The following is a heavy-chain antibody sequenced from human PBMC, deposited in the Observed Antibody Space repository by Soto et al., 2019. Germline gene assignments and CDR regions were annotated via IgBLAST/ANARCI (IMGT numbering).Heavy chain of an antibody. CDR3: AKSGPEIRGAFYGMDV. J-gene: IGHJ6*02. CDR2: IDPNSGGS. V-gene: IGHV1-2*02. Sequence: QVQLAQSGAEVKKPGASVKVSCKASGYTFTGYYIIWVRQAPGQGLEWVGWIDPNSGGSNYAQKFQGRVTMNRDTSISTVYMELSSLRSDDTAVYYCAKSGPEIRGAFYGMDVWGQGTTFTVSS. CDR1: GYTFTGYY. D-gene: IGHD3-10*01.